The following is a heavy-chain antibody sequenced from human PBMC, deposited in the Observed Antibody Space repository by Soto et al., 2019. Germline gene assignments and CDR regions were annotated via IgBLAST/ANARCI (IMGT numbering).Heavy chain of an antibody. J-gene: IGHJ6*02. CDR3: AGSGYYHNSGMDV. CDR2: IYHSGST. D-gene: IGHD3-22*01. Sequence: SETLSLTCSVSGDSISSEYYWNWIRQSPGKCLELIGYIYHSGSTYYNPSLKSRVTISVDSSKNQFSLKLSSVTAADTAVYYCAGSGYYHNSGMDVWGQGTTVTVSS. CDR1: GDSISSEYY. V-gene: IGHV4-38-2*02.